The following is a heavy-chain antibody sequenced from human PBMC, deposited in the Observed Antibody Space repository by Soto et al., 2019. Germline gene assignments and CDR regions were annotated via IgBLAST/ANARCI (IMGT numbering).Heavy chain of an antibody. V-gene: IGHV3-30*02. Sequence: PGGSLRLSCVASGFTFGTYGMHWVRQAPGKGLECVAGIRYDGSRQYYTDSVKGRFTISRDNSKNTLYLQMNSLRAEDTAVYYCAKVQQWLEDDWGQGTLVTVSS. CDR2: IRYDGSRQ. CDR1: GFTFGTYG. J-gene: IGHJ4*02. CDR3: AKVQQWLEDD. D-gene: IGHD6-19*01.